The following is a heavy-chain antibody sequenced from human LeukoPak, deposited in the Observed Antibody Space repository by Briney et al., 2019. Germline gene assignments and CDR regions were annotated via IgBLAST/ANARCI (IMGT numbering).Heavy chain of an antibody. J-gene: IGHJ6*03. V-gene: IGHV3-9*03. D-gene: IGHD6-6*01. CDR2: ISWNSGSI. CDR3: AKDMSVGAARGMDV. CDR1: GFTFDDYA. Sequence: GRSLRLSCAASGFTFDDYAMHWVRQAPGKGLEWVSGISWNSGSIGYADSVKGRFTISRDNAKNSLYLQMNSLRGEDMALYYCAKDMSVGAARGMDVWGKGTMVTVS.